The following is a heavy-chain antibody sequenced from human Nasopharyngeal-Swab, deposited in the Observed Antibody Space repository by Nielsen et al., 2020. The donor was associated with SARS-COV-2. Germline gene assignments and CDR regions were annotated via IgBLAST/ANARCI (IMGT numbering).Heavy chain of an antibody. V-gene: IGHV4-59*01. J-gene: IGHJ3*02. CDR2: IHYSGST. Sequence: WIRQPPGKGLEWIGYIHYSGSTNYNPSLKSRVTISVDTSKNQFSLKLSSVTAADTAVYYCARVLGSIVVVPAAMPVYAFDIWGQGTMVTVSS. D-gene: IGHD2-2*01. CDR3: ARVLGSIVVVPAAMPVYAFDI.